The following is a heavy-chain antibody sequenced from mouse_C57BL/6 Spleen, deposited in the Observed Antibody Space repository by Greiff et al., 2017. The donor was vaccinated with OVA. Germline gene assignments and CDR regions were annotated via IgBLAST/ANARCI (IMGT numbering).Heavy chain of an antibody. V-gene: IGHV1-64*01. CDR1: GYTFTSYW. CDR3: ARNPYDYDGYYYAMDY. CDR2: IHPNSGST. Sequence: VQLQQPGAELVKPGASVKLSCKASGYTFTSYWMHWVKQRPGQGLEWIGMIHPNSGSTNYNEKFKSKATLTVDKSSSTAYMQLSSLTSEDSAVYYCARNPYDYDGYYYAMDYWGQGTSVTVSS. J-gene: IGHJ4*01. D-gene: IGHD2-4*01.